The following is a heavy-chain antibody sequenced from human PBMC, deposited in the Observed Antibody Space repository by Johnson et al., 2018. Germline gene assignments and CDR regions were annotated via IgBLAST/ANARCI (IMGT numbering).Heavy chain of an antibody. CDR1: GFTFDDYA. CDR2: ISWNSGSI. CDR3: AKENFGGTFGELLSGAFDI. J-gene: IGHJ3*02. Sequence: QLVQSGGGLVXPGRSLRLACAASGFTFDDYAMHWVRQAPGKGLEWVSGISWNSGSICYADSVKGRFTISRDNAKNSRYLQMNSLRAEDTALYYCAKENFGGTFGELLSGAFDIWGQGTMVTVSS. D-gene: IGHD3-10*01. V-gene: IGHV3-9*01.